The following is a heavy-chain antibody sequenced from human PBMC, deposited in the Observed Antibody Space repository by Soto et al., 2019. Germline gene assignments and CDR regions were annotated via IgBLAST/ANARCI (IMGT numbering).Heavy chain of an antibody. CDR2: IYWDGDK. V-gene: IGHV2-5*02. D-gene: IGHD5-18*01. J-gene: IGHJ4*02. Sequence: QIILKESGPTLVKPTQTLTLTCTFSGFSLSTSGVGVDWIRQPPGKALEWLALIYWDGDKRYSPSLKSRLTITQDASKNQVVPTMTNMDPVDTATYDCAHSFDTSMALDYWGQGPLVTVSS. CDR1: GFSLSTSGVG. CDR3: AHSFDTSMALDY.